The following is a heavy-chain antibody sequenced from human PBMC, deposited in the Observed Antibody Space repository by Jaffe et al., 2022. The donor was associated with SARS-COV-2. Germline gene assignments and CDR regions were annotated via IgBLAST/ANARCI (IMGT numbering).Heavy chain of an antibody. CDR3: ARESGAYRSTFNYFDT. Sequence: QVLLVQSGAEVKKPGSSVKVSCKASGGTLSNSVFTWVRQAPGQGLEWMGNFNSLFGTPRYAQKFQGRLTILADQSTGTAYMELSSLTSNDSAVYYCARESGAYRSTFNYFDTWGPGTLVTVSS. D-gene: IGHD6-13*01. CDR1: GGTLSNSV. CDR2: FNSLFGTP. V-gene: IGHV1-69*18. J-gene: IGHJ5*02.